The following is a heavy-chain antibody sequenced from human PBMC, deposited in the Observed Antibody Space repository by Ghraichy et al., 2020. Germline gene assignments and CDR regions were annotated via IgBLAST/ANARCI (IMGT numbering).Heavy chain of an antibody. CDR2: ISDGVSVT. D-gene: IGHD3-22*01. J-gene: IGHJ5*02. CDR3: AKDGTMRVSMRVAIPWYDP. Sequence: GGSLRLSCAASGFTFSNYAMTWVRQTPGKGLEWVSGISDGVSVTHYADSVKGRFTISRDNSKNTLYLQMNNLRVEDSAKYYCAKDGTMRVSMRVAIPWYDPWGQGTLVTVSS. CDR1: GFTFSNYA. V-gene: IGHV3-23*01.